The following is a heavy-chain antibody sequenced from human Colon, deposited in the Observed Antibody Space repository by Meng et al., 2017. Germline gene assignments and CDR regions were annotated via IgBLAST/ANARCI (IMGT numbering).Heavy chain of an antibody. Sequence: ASVKVSCNASGCTLTSYAMHWVRQAAGQRLEWMGWINAGNGNTKYSQRFQGRVTITRDTSASTAYMELSSLRSEDTTVYYCARAGYDSSGYYPQPFDYWGQGTLVTVSS. CDR2: INAGNGNT. CDR1: GCTLTSYA. J-gene: IGHJ4*02. CDR3: ARAGYDSSGYYPQPFDY. D-gene: IGHD3-22*01. V-gene: IGHV1-3*01.